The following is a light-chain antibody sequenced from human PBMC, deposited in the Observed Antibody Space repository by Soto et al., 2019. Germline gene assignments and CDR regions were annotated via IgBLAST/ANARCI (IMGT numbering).Light chain of an antibody. J-gene: IGKJ2*01. Sequence: EIVLTQSPATLSLSPGERATLSCRASRSVSSYLAWYQQKPGQVPRLLIHDASNRATGIPARFSGSGSGTDFTLTISSLEPEDFAVYYCQQRSSWPRTFGQGTKLEIK. CDR3: QQRSSWPRT. V-gene: IGKV3-11*01. CDR1: RSVSSY. CDR2: DAS.